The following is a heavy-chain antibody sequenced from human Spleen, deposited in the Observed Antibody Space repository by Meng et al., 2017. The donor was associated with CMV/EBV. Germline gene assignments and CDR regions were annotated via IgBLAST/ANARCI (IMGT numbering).Heavy chain of an antibody. CDR1: GFTFRSYW. CDR3: AKDPRMVTAGEDY. J-gene: IGHJ4*02. V-gene: IGHV3-74*03. CDR2: ISKDGSST. D-gene: IGHD5-18*01. Sequence: GESLKISCAASGFTFRSYWMHWVRQVPGKGLVWVSQISKDGSSTTYEDSLKGRFTVSRDNAKNTVYLQMNSLRVEDTAVYYCAKDPRMVTAGEDYWGQGTLVTVSS.